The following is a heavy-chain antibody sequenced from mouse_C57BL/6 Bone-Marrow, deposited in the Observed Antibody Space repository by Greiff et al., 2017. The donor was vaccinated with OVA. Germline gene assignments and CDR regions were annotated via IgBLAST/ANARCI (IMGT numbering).Heavy chain of an antibody. CDR3: AVYYYGSSWYFDV. V-gene: IGHV5-17*01. CDR1: GFTFSDYG. J-gene: IGHJ1*03. Sequence: EVKLMESGGGLVKPGGSLKLSCAASGFTFSDYGMHWVRQAPEKGLEWVAYISSGSSTIYYADTVKGRFTISRDNAKNTLFLQMTSLRSEDTAMYYCAVYYYGSSWYFDVWGTGTTVTVSS. D-gene: IGHD1-1*01. CDR2: ISSGSSTI.